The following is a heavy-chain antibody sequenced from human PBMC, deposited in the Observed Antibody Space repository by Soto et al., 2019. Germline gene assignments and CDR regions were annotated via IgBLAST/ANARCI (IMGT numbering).Heavy chain of an antibody. CDR3: ARGRYYYDSSAY. D-gene: IGHD3-22*01. J-gene: IGHJ4*02. CDR2: ISADDGNT. CDR1: GYTFNNYG. Sequence: ASVKASCTASGYTFNNYGINWVRQAPGRGLEWVGWISADDGNTNYAQNLQGRITMTTDTSSNTAYMELRSLRSDDTAIYYCARGRYYYDSSAYWGQGTPVTVSS. V-gene: IGHV1-18*01.